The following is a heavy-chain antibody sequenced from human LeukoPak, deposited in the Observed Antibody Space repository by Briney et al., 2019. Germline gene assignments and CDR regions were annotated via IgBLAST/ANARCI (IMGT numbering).Heavy chain of an antibody. CDR2: ISGDGGST. CDR1: GFTFDDYA. D-gene: IGHD1-26*01. V-gene: IGHV3-43*02. J-gene: IGHJ4*02. Sequence: GGSLRLSCAASGFTFDDYAMHWVRQAPGKGLEWVSLISGDGGSTYYADSVKGRFTISRDNAKNSLYLQMNSLRAEDTAVYYCASYPYSGSYSDYWGQGTLVTVSS. CDR3: ASYPYSGSYSDY.